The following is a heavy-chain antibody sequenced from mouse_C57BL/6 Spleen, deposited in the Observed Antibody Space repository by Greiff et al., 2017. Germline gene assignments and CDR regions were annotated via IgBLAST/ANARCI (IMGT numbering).Heavy chain of an antibody. CDR1: GFTFSSYG. V-gene: IGHV5-6*01. Sequence: EVHLVESGGDLVKPGGSLKLSCAASGFTFSSYGMSWVRQTPDKRLEWVATISSGGSYTYYPDSVKGRFTISRDNAKNTLYLQMSSLKSEDTAMYYCARYGYYGDYYAMDYWGQGTSVTVSS. D-gene: IGHD2-3*01. CDR2: ISSGGSYT. J-gene: IGHJ4*01. CDR3: ARYGYYGDYYAMDY.